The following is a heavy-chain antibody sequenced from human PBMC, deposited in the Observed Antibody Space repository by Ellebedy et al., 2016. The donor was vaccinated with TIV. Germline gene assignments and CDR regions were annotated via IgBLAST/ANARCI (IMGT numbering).Heavy chain of an antibody. J-gene: IGHJ4*02. V-gene: IGHV4-34*11. Sequence: MPSETLSLTGAVYGGSFSGYYWSWIRQPPGKGLEWIGYISNTGNTNYNPSLKSRVSISLDTSRSQFSLSLTSVTAADTAVYFCARDRRGSYDFWGQGTLIAVSS. D-gene: IGHD3-10*01. CDR3: ARDRRGSYDF. CDR2: ISNTGNT. CDR1: GGSFSGYY.